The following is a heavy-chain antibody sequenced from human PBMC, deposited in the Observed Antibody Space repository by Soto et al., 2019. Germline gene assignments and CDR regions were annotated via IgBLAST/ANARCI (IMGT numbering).Heavy chain of an antibody. CDR1: GYTFTSYA. Sequence: ASVKVSCKASGYTFTSYAMNWVRQAPGQRLEWMGWINADNGNTKYSQKLQGRVTMTTDTSTSTAYMELRSLRSDDTAVYYCARDSLPGIAAAGTFSHNWFAPWGQGTLVTVSS. CDR3: ARDSLPGIAAAGTFSHNWFAP. CDR2: INADNGNT. D-gene: IGHD6-13*01. V-gene: IGHV1-3*01. J-gene: IGHJ5*02.